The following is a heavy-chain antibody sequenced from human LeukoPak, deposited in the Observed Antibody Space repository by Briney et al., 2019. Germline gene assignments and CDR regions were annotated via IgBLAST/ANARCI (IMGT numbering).Heavy chain of an antibody. V-gene: IGHV4-39*01. CDR3: ARRGGSGVRGDYYFDY. D-gene: IGHD3-10*01. CDR2: IDYSGGV. CDR1: GGSISSSSSF. J-gene: IGHJ4*02. Sequence: SETLSLTCTVSGGSISSSSSFWGWIRQPPGKGLEWIASIDYSGGVYYNPSLKSRVTISVDTSKNQFSLKVNSVTAADTAVYYCARRGGSGVRGDYYFDYWGQGTLVTVSS.